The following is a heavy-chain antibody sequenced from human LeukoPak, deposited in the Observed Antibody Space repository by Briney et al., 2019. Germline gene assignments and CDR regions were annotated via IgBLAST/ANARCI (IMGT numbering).Heavy chain of an antibody. V-gene: IGHV3-48*03. CDR2: ISSSGSTI. CDR1: GFTFSSYE. J-gene: IGHJ6*03. D-gene: IGHD4-17*01. CDR3: ARVRLGVTTSAHGYMDV. Sequence: GGSLRLSCAASGFTFSSYEMNWVRQAPGKGLEWVSYISSSGSTIYYADSVKGRFTISRDNAKNSLYLQMNGLRAEDTAVYYCARVRLGVTTSAHGYMDVWGKGTTVTISS.